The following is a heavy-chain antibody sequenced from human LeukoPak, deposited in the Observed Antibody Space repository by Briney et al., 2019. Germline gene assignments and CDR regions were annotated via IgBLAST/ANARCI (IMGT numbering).Heavy chain of an antibody. Sequence: GASVKVSCKASGGTLSSYAISWVRQATGQGLGWMGRIIPILGIANYAQKFQGRVTITADKSTSTAYMELSSLRSEDTAVYYCARDRDSYGSGSYYNPYWFDPWGQGTLVTVSS. V-gene: IGHV1-69*04. D-gene: IGHD3-10*01. CDR1: GGTLSSYA. J-gene: IGHJ5*02. CDR3: ARDRDSYGSGSYYNPYWFDP. CDR2: IIPILGIA.